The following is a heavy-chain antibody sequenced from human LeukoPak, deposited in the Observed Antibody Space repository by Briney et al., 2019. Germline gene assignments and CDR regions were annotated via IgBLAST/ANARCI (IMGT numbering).Heavy chain of an antibody. D-gene: IGHD3-22*01. J-gene: IGHJ4*02. CDR1: GYTFTGYY. CDR2: IIPIFGTA. Sequence: SVKVSCKASGYTFTGYYMHWVRQAPGQGLEWMGGIIPIFGTANYAQKFQGRVTITTDESTSTAYMELSSLRSEDTAVYYCARGGYYDSSGNFDYWGQGTLVTVSS. CDR3: ARGGYYDSSGNFDY. V-gene: IGHV1-69*05.